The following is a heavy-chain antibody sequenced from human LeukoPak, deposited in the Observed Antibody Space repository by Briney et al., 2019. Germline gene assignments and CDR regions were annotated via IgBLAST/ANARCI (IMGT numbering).Heavy chain of an antibody. J-gene: IGHJ4*02. CDR1: GGSISSGGYY. CDR2: IYYSGST. V-gene: IGHV4-31*03. CDR3: ARGGYYGSESCYPHWFDY. Sequence: SQTLSLTCTVSGGSISSGGYYWSWIRQYPGKGLEWIGHIYYSGSTYHNPSLKSRVTISVDTSKNQFSLKLSSLTAADTAVYYCARGGYYGSESCYPHWFDYWGQGTLVTVSS. D-gene: IGHD3-10*01.